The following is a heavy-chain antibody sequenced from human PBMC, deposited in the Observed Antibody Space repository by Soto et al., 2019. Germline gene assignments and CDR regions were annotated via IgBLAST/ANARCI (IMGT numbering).Heavy chain of an antibody. V-gene: IGHV3-21*04. CDR3: AKDIGGSLALLGY. CDR1: GLTFSSYI. Sequence: GGSLRLSCAASGLTFSSYIMNWVRQAPGKGLEWVSCISWSSGYIDYADSVKGRFTISRDNAKNSLYLQMNSLRAEDTALYYCAKDIGGSLALLGYWGQGTLVTVS. D-gene: IGHD2-15*01. CDR2: ISWSSGYI. J-gene: IGHJ4*02.